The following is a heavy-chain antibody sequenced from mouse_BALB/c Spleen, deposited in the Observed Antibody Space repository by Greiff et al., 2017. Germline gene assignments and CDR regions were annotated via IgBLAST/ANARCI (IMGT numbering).Heavy chain of an antibody. CDR2: ISDGGSYT. J-gene: IGHJ4*01. CDR3: ARGYYRYDEGYYAMDY. Sequence: EVQGVESGGGLVKPGGSLKLSCAASGFTFSDYYMYWVRQTPEKRLEWVATISDGGSYTYYPDSVKGRFTISRDNAKNNLYLQMSSLKSEDTAMYYCARGYYRYDEGYYAMDYWGQGTSVTVSS. V-gene: IGHV5-4*02. CDR1: GFTFSDYY. D-gene: IGHD2-14*01.